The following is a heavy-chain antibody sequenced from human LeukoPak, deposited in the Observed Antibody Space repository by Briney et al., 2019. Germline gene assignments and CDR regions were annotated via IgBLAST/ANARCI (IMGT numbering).Heavy chain of an antibody. V-gene: IGHV4-38-2*02. Sequence: SETLSLTCTVSGYSISSGYYWGWIRQPPGKGLEWIGNIYHSGSTYYNPSLKSRVTISIDTSKNQFSLKLSSVTAADTAVYYCARDSPYYYGSGSATYYMDVWGKGTTVTTSS. CDR3: ARDSPYYYGSGSATYYMDV. J-gene: IGHJ6*03. D-gene: IGHD3-10*01. CDR2: IYHSGST. CDR1: GYSISSGYY.